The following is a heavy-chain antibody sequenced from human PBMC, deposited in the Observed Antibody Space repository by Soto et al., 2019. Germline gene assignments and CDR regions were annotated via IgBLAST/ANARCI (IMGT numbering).Heavy chain of an antibody. V-gene: IGHV1-2*02. J-gene: IGHJ4*02. CDR3: ARVISPAGDY. CDR2: INPKSGGT. CDR1: GYTFTSYY. Sequence: ASVKVSCKASGYTFTSYYMHWVRQAPGQGLEWLGWINPKSGGTNYAQRFEDRVNLTRDTSLGTAYLELTSLRSDDTAVYYCARVISPAGDYWGQGTLVTAPQ.